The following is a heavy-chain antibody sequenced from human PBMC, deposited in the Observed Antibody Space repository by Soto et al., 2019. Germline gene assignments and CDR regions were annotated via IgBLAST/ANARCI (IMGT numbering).Heavy chain of an antibody. CDR2: ISPMFGTT. V-gene: IGHV1-69*12. CDR1: GDTFSKYS. CDR3: TTNSQYRVDAFDI. Sequence: QVQLVQSGAEVKKPGSSVKVSCKGSGDTFSKYSINWVRQAPGQGLEWMGGISPMFGTTNYAQKLQSRVTITAADSTGAAYMELTSLTSDDTAVYYCTTNSQYRVDAFDIWGQGTAVTVSS. J-gene: IGHJ3*02. D-gene: IGHD5-12*01.